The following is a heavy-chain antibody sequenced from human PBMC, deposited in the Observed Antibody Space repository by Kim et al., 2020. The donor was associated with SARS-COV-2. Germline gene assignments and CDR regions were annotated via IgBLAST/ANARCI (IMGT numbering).Heavy chain of an antibody. D-gene: IGHD6-13*01. Sequence: GGSLRLSCEASGFTFNNYWMNWVRQGPGKGLVWVSRIKGDGSDTHYADSVKGRFTISRDNAKNTLHLQLNSLGVEDTAIYFCARGTFQQGFDPWGQGTLVPVSS. CDR2: IKGDGSDT. CDR1: GFTFNNYW. V-gene: IGHV3-74*01. J-gene: IGHJ5*02. CDR3: ARGTFQQGFDP.